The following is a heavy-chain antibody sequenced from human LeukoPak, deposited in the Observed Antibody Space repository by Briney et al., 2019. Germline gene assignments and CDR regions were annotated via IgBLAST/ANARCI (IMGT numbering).Heavy chain of an antibody. J-gene: IGHJ4*02. CDR2: IRGTYSST. V-gene: IGHV3-23*01. CDR1: GFTFNIFG. Sequence: GGSLRLSCAASGFTFNIFGMSWVRQAPGKGMEWVSSIRGTYSSTYYADSVKGRFTIFRDNSKNTLYLQMNSLRADDTAVYHCAKGHSSSWSIFDYWGQGTLVTVSS. CDR3: AKGHSSSWSIFDY. D-gene: IGHD6-13*01.